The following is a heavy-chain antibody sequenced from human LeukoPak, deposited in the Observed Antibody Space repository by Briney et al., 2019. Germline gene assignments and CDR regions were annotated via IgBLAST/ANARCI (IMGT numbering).Heavy chain of an antibody. V-gene: IGHV3-23*01. D-gene: IGHD2/OR15-2a*01. CDR3: AKGIDNRGNPFDY. Sequence: GGSLRLSCAASGFTFNNYGMSWVRRAPGKGLEWVSEISNTGGSTYYGDSVQGRFTISRDNSENTLYLQMDSLRAEDTAIYYCAKGIDNRGNPFDYWGRGTLVTVST. CDR1: GFTFNNYG. J-gene: IGHJ4*02. CDR2: ISNTGGST.